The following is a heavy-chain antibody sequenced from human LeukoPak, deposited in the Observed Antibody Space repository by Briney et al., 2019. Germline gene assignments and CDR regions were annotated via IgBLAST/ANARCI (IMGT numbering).Heavy chain of an antibody. J-gene: IGHJ4*02. CDR3: ARDSHTVGVFDY. V-gene: IGHV3-23*01. D-gene: IGHD3-10*01. Sequence: PGGSLRLSCADSGFTFSSYAMSWVRQAPGKGLEWVSAISGSGGSTYYADSVKGRFTISRDNSKNTLYLQMNSLRAEDTAVYYCARDSHTVGVFDYWGQGTLVTVSS. CDR1: GFTFSSYA. CDR2: ISGSGGST.